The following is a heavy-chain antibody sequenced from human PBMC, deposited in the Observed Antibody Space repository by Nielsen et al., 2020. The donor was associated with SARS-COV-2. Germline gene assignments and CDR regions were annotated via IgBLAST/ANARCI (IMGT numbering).Heavy chain of an antibody. J-gene: IGHJ4*02. D-gene: IGHD3-3*01. CDR1: GFMFSNYY. CDR2: ISGNGAYT. Sequence: GGSLRLSCAASGFMFSNYYMNWIRHSPGKGLEWVSYISGNGAYTNYADSVKGRFTISRDNTKNSLFLQMNSLRAEDAAVYYCARGRYYDFWSGYYYFDYWGQGTLVTVSS. V-gene: IGHV3-11*05. CDR3: ARGRYYDFWSGYYYFDY.